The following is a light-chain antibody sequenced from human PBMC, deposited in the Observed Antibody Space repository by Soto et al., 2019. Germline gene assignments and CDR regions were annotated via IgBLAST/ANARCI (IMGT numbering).Light chain of an antibody. CDR2: GAS. V-gene: IGKV3-15*01. CDR3: QQYNNWPPGT. J-gene: IGKJ1*01. CDR1: QSVSSN. Sequence: EIVMTQSPATLSVSPGERATLSCRASQSVSSNLAWYQQKPGQAPRLLIYGASTRATGIPARFSGSGSGTEFTLIISSLQSEDFAVYYCQQYNNWPPGTFGQGTKVEIK.